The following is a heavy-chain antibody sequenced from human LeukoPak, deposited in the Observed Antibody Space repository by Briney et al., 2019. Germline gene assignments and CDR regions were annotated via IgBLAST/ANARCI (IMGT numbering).Heavy chain of an antibody. V-gene: IGHV3-66*01. D-gene: IGHD3-16*01. Sequence: GGSLRLSCAASGFTVSSNYMSWVRQAPGKGLEWVSIIYSGGSTYYADSVKGRFTISRDNSKNTLHLQMNSLRAEDTAVYYCARCPLVQGYYYGVDVRGQGTTVTVSS. CDR3: ARCPLVQGYYYGVDV. CDR2: IYSGGST. J-gene: IGHJ6*02. CDR1: GFTVSSNY.